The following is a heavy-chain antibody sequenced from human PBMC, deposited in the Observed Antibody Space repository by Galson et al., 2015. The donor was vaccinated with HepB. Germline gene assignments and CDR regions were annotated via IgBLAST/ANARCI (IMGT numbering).Heavy chain of an antibody. CDR2: ISGSGGST. V-gene: IGHV3-23*01. Sequence: SLRLSCAASGFTFSSYAMSWVRQAPGKGLEWVSAISGSGGSTYYADSVKGRFTISRDNSKNTLYLQMNSLRAEDTAVYYCAKDRSTYYYDSSGYYSTTEYFQHWGQGTLVTVSS. CDR1: GFTFSSYA. CDR3: AKDRSTYYYDSSGYYSTTEYFQH. D-gene: IGHD3-22*01. J-gene: IGHJ1*01.